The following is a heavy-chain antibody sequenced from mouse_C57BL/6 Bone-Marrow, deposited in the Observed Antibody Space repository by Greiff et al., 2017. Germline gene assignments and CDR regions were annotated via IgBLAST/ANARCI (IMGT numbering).Heavy chain of an antibody. Sequence: VQLKESGGGLVQPGGSLKLSCAASGFTFSDYYMYWVRQTPEKRLEWVAYISNGGGSTYYPDTVKGRFTISRDNAKNTLYLQMSRLKSEDTAMYYCSSRCTSLVALDYWGQGTSVTVSS. J-gene: IGHJ4*01. CDR1: GFTFSDYY. CDR3: SSRCTSLVALDY. V-gene: IGHV5-12*01. D-gene: IGHD6-2*01. CDR2: ISNGGGST.